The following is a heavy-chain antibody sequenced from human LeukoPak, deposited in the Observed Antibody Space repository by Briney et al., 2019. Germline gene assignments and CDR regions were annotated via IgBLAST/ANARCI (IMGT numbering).Heavy chain of an antibody. CDR3: AKGDQKGLGRYFGL. J-gene: IGHJ2*01. V-gene: IGHV3-23*01. Sequence: VGTLRLPCAASGLTFCSYAVNWVPQAPGKGLEGVSVISGSGVRTYYAVSVKGRFTISKDNSKNTQYLQMNSLRAEDTAVYDCAKGDQKGLGRYFGLWGRGTLVTVSS. CDR1: GLTFCSYA. CDR2: ISGSGVRT. D-gene: IGHD6-19*01.